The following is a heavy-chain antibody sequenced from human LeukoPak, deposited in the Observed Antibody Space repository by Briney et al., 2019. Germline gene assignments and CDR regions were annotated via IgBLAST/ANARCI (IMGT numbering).Heavy chain of an antibody. D-gene: IGHD5-24*01. J-gene: IGHJ3*01. Sequence: GGSLRLSCAASGFTFSVAAMTWVRQAPGKGLEWVSLIGASGESTYYADSVKGRFTISRDNSKNTLSLQMNSLRVEDTAMYFCAKDIQLSTWGLGTMVTVST. CDR2: IGASGEST. V-gene: IGHV3-23*01. CDR1: GFTFSVAA. CDR3: AKDIQLST.